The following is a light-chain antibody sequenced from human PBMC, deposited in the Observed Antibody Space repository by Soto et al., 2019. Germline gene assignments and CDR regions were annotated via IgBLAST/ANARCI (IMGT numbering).Light chain of an antibody. J-gene: IGKJ1*01. CDR3: KQYGGSLRR. CDR2: DAS. CDR1: QSLNNY. Sequence: ERATLSCRASQSLNNYLGWYQQKPGQAPRLLLHDASSRATGIPDRFSGSGSGTDFTLTIRRLEAEDFAVYCSKQYGGSLRRFGQGSMV. V-gene: IGKV3-20*01.